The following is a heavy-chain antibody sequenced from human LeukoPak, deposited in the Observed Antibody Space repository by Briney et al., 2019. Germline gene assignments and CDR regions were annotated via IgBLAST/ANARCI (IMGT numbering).Heavy chain of an antibody. J-gene: IGHJ4*02. CDR1: GFTFSNYA. CDR3: AKDRADDFWSGYLPDY. CDR2: IGGSVDRT. D-gene: IGHD3-3*01. V-gene: IGHV3-23*01. Sequence: QPGGSLRLSCAASGFTFSNYAMSWVRQAPGKGLEWVSSIGGSVDRTYYADSVKGRFTISRENSKNTLYLQMNALRAEDTAVYYCAKDRADDFWSGYLPDYRGQGTLVTVSS.